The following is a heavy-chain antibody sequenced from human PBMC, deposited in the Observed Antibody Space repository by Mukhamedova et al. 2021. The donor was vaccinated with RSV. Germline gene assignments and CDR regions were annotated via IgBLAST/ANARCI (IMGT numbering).Heavy chain of an antibody. J-gene: IGHJ3*02. Sequence: IPIFGTANYAQKFQGRVTITADESTSTAYMELSSLRSEDTAVYYCARTTRKQYYDLWSGPQAFDIWGQGTMVTVSS. D-gene: IGHD3-3*01. CDR3: ARTTRKQYYDLWSGPQAFDI. V-gene: IGHV1-69*01. CDR2: IPIFGTA.